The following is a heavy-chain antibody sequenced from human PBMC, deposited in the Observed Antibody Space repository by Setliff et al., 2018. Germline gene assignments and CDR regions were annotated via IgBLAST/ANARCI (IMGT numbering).Heavy chain of an antibody. CDR2: IYPADSDP. Sequence: GESLKISCKGSGYRFSSYWIGWVRQMPGKGLELMGIIYPADSDPRYSPSFQGQVTISADKSISTAYLQWSSLKASDTAMYYCARALASAGTVYFDYWGQGTLVTSPQ. D-gene: IGHD6-13*01. CDR3: ARALASAGTVYFDY. J-gene: IGHJ4*02. V-gene: IGHV5-51*01. CDR1: GYRFSSYW.